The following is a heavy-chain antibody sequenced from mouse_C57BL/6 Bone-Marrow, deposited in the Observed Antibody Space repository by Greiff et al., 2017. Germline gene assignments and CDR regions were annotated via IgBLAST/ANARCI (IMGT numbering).Heavy chain of an antibody. Sequence: QVQLQQSGAELVRPGTSVKMSCKASGYTFTNYWIGWAKQRPGHGLEWIGDIYPGGGYTNYNEKFKGKATLTADKSSSTAYMQLSSLTSEDSAIYYCARIYDGYGDYAMDYWGQGTSVTVSS. CDR2: IYPGGGYT. J-gene: IGHJ4*01. D-gene: IGHD2-3*01. CDR1: GYTFTNYW. V-gene: IGHV1-63*01. CDR3: ARIYDGYGDYAMDY.